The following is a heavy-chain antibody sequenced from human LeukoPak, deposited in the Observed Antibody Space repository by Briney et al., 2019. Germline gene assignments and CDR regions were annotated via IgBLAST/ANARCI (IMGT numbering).Heavy chain of an antibody. V-gene: IGHV3-30*04. J-gene: IGHJ4*02. Sequence: PGGSLRLSCAASGFTFSSYAMHWVRQAPGKGLEWVAVISYDGSNKYHADSVKGRFTISRDNSKNTLYLQMNSLRAEDTAVYYCAKAYCRGDCHEDYWGQGTLVSVSS. CDR3: AKAYCRGDCHEDY. CDR2: ISYDGSNK. CDR1: GFTFSSYA. D-gene: IGHD2-21*02.